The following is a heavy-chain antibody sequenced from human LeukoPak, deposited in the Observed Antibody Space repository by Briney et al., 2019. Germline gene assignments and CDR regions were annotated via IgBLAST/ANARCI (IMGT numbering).Heavy chain of an antibody. J-gene: IGHJ6*03. V-gene: IGHV4-31*03. D-gene: IGHD3-10*01. CDR3: ARTMVRGVINYYYMDV. Sequence: PSETLSLTCTVSGGSISSGGYYWSWIRQHPGTGLEWIGYIYYSGSTYYNPSLKSRVTISVDTSKNQFSLKLSSVTAADTAVYYCARTMVRGVINYYYMDVWGKGTTVTVSS. CDR1: GGSISSGGYY. CDR2: IYYSGST.